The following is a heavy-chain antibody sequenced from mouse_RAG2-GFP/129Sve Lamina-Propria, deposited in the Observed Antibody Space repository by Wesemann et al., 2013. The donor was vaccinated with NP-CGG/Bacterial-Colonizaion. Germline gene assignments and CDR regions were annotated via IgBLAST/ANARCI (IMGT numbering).Heavy chain of an antibody. V-gene: IGHV3-6*01. J-gene: IGHJ1*03. CDR3: ARIYYYGHWYFDV. D-gene: IGHD1-1*01. CDR1: GYSITSGYY. CDR2: ISYDGSN. Sequence: DVQLQESGPGLVKPSQSLSLTCSVTGYSITSGYYWNWIRQFPGNKLEWMGYISYDGSNNYNPSLKNRISITRDTSKNQFFLKLNSVTTEDTATYYCARIYYYGHWYFDVWGTGTTVTVSS.